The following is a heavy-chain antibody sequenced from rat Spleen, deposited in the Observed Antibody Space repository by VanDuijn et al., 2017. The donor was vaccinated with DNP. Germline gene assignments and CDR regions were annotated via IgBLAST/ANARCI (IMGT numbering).Heavy chain of an antibody. CDR2: VSHEGSST. J-gene: IGHJ2*01. CDR1: GFTFTDFY. V-gene: IGHV5-22*01. CDR3: ATGWVFDY. D-gene: IGHD1-11*01. Sequence: EVQLVESGGGLVQPGGSMKLSCVASGFTFTDFYMAWVRQAPKKGLEWVASVSHEGSSTYYEDSVKGRFTISRDNAKSTLYLQMNSLRSEDTAIYYCATGWVFDYWGQGVMVTVSS.